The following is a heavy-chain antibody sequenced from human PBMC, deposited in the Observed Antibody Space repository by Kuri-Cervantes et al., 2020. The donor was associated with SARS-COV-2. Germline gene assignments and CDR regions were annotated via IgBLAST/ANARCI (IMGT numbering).Heavy chain of an antibody. V-gene: IGHV3-30*18. CDR2: ISYDGSNK. D-gene: IGHD3-22*01. Sequence: GGSLRLSCAASGFTFSSYGMHWVRQAPGKRLEWVAVISYDGSNKYYADSVKGRFTISRDNSKNTLYLQMNSLRAEDTAVYYCAKDSGYYDSSGYYRYWGQGTLVTVSS. CDR3: AKDSGYYDSSGYYRY. CDR1: GFTFSSYG. J-gene: IGHJ4*02.